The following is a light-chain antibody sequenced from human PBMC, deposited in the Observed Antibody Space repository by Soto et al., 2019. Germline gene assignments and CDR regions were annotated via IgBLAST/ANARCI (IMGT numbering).Light chain of an antibody. CDR1: QSINRH. CDR3: QQYGSSWT. Sequence: EIVLTQSPATLSLSPGERAPLSCRASQSINRHLAWYRQKPGQAPRLLIYDASNRATDIPARFSGSGSGTDFTLTIRRLEPEDFAVYYCQQYGSSWTFGQGTKVDIK. CDR2: DAS. J-gene: IGKJ1*01. V-gene: IGKV3-11*01.